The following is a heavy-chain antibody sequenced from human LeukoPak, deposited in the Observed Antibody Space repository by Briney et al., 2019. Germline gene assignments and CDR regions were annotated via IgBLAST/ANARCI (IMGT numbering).Heavy chain of an antibody. CDR2: IYTSGST. CDR1: GGSISSYY. D-gene: IGHD3-22*01. J-gene: IGHJ5*02. CDR3: ARSDVYYDSSGFWFDP. Sequence: SETLSLTCTVSGGSISSYYWSWIRQPAGKGLEWIGRIYTSGSTNYNPSLKRRVTISVDTSKNQFSQKLGSVTAADTAVYYCARSDVYYDSSGFWFDPWGQGTLVTVSS. V-gene: IGHV4-4*07.